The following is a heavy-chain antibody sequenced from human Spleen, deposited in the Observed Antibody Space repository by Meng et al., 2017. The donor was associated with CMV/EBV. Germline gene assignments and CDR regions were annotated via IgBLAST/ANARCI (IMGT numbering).Heavy chain of an antibody. CDR1: GYSFTSYW. Sequence: KVSCKGSGYSFTSYWIGWVRQMPGKGLEWMGIIYPGDSDTRYSPSFQGQVTISADKSISTAYLQWSSLEASDTAMYYCARRSSYYDFWSGSNWFDPWGQGTLVTVSS. J-gene: IGHJ5*02. CDR2: IYPGDSDT. D-gene: IGHD3-3*01. V-gene: IGHV5-51*01. CDR3: ARRSSYYDFWSGSNWFDP.